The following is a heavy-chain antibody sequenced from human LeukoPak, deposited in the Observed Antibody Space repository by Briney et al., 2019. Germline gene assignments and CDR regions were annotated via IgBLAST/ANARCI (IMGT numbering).Heavy chain of an antibody. CDR1: GGTFSSYA. V-gene: IGHV1-69*05. D-gene: IGHD3-10*01. CDR3: AREPYYYGSGPNMGRNWFDP. CDR2: IIPIFGTA. Sequence: SVKVSCKASGGTFSSYAISWVRQAPGQGLEWMGGIIPIFGTANYAQKFQGRVTITTDESTSTAYMELSSLRSEDTAVNYCAREPYYYGSGPNMGRNWFDPWGQGTLVTVSS. J-gene: IGHJ5*02.